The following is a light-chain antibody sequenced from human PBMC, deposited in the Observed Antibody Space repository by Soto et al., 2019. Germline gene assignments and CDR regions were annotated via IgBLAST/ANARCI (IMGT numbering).Light chain of an antibody. CDR2: YDD. J-gene: IGLJ3*02. CDR1: NVGNKA. Sequence: QSVLTQPPSVSEAPGQRVTISCSGSNVGNKAVNWYQQLPGKAPKLLLYYDDMLSSGVSDRFSGSKSGTSASLAISGLQNDDDGDYYCAIWDYSVDGWVFGGGTKLTVL. V-gene: IGLV1-36*01. CDR3: AIWDYSVDGWV.